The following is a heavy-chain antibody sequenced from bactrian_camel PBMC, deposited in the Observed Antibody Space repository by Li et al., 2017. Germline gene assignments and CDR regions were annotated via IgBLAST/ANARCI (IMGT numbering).Heavy chain of an antibody. CDR3: ATGLVPYCSGAYCYTQYKY. D-gene: IGHD2*01. Sequence: VESGGGLVQPGGSLRLTCTTSGYTSRTNAMAWVRQAPGKGLEWVSIINRGGTTYYADSMKGRFTISRDNAKNTLYLQMNSLKPEDTAVYYCATGLVPYCSGAYCYTQYKYWGQGTQVTVS. J-gene: IGHJ4*01. CDR2: INRGGTT. V-gene: IGHV3S35*01. CDR1: GYTSRTNA.